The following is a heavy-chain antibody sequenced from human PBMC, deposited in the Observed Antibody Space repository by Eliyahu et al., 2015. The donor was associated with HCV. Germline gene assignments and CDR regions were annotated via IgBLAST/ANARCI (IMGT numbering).Heavy chain of an antibody. CDR2: IYSGGXT. CDR1: GFTVSSNY. D-gene: IGHD1-26*01. V-gene: IGHV3-53*01. CDR3: ARAVRVWEPYDY. Sequence: EVQLVESGGGLIQPGGSLRLSCAASGFTVSSNYXSWVRQAPGKGLEWVSVIYSGGXTYYADSVKGRFTISRDNSKNTLYLQMNSLRAEDTAVYYCARAVRVWEPYDYWGQGTLVTVSS. J-gene: IGHJ4*02.